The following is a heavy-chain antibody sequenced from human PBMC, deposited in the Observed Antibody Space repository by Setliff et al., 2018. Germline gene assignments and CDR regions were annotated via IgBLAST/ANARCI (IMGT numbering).Heavy chain of an antibody. CDR1: GYSLSNYV. CDR2: INTKTGDP. V-gene: IGHV7-4-1*02. CDR3: ARADHLVTTTFDY. D-gene: IGHD4-17*01. J-gene: IGHJ4*01. Sequence: GASVKVSCKASGYSLSNYVMNWVRRAPGQGLEWMGWINTKTGDPTYAQGYTGRFAFSLDTSDSATYLDISNLKAEDTATYYCARADHLVTTTFDYWGQGTLVTVSS.